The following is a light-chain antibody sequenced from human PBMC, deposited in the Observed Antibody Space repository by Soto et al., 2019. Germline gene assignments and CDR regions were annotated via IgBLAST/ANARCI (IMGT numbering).Light chain of an antibody. CDR2: EVS. CDR1: SSDIGCYNY. J-gene: IGLJ1*01. Sequence: QSALTQPASVSGSPGQSTTISCTGTSSDIGCYNYVSWYQQHPGKAPKLIIYEVSNRPSGVSNRFSGSKSGNTASLTISGLQAEDEADYYCCSYTTGSTYVFGTGTKVTVL. V-gene: IGLV2-14*01. CDR3: CSYTTGSTYV.